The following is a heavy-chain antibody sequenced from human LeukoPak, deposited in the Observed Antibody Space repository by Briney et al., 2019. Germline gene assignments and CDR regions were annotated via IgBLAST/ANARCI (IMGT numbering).Heavy chain of an antibody. V-gene: IGHV3-23*01. Sequence: PGGSLRLSRAASGFTFDNYAMSWVRQTPGKGLEWVSGIGGSGDDTSYADSVKGRFTVSRDNSKNTLYLQMNSLRAEDTAIYYCAKTLRDLEWLTGELHVWRQGTTVTVSS. CDR2: IGGSGDDT. CDR3: AKTLRDLEWLTGELHV. J-gene: IGHJ6*02. D-gene: IGHD3-3*01. CDR1: GFTFDNYA.